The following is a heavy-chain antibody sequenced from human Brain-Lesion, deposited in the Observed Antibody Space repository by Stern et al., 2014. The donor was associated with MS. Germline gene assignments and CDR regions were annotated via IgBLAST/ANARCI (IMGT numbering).Heavy chain of an antibody. J-gene: IGHJ6*02. Sequence: QVQLVQSGAEVKKPGASVKVSCKTCGYIFTGYYIHWVRQAPGQGLEWMAWINPNTGGTKYAQKFQGRVTMSRDTSISTAYVELSSLTSDDTAVYYCARDQRGITIFGVVTDYYYLGMDVWGQGTTVTVSS. V-gene: IGHV1-2*02. CDR2: INPNTGGT. CDR3: ARDQRGITIFGVVTDYYYLGMDV. D-gene: IGHD3-3*01. CDR1: GYIFTGYY.